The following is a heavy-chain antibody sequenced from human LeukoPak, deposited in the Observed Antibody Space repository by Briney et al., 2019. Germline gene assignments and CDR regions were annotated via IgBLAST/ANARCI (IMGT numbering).Heavy chain of an antibody. Sequence: GRSLRLSCAASGFTFSSYSMNWVRQAPGKGLEWVSSISSSSSYIYYADSVKGRFTISRDNSKNTLYLQMNSLRAEDTAVYYCAKDPELLAYFDYWGQGTLVTVSS. CDR2: ISSSSSYI. CDR1: GFTFSSYS. V-gene: IGHV3-21*04. J-gene: IGHJ4*02. CDR3: AKDPELLAYFDY. D-gene: IGHD1-26*01.